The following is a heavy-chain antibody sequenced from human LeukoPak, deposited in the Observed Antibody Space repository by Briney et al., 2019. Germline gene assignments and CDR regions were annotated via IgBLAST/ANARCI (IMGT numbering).Heavy chain of an antibody. CDR2: IYYSGST. D-gene: IGHD3-16*02. J-gene: IGHJ4*02. CDR3: ARASYDYVWGSYRFVY. CDR1: GGSISSYY. V-gene: IGHV4-59*01. Sequence: SETLSLTCTVSGGSISSYYWSWIRQPPGKGLEWIGHIYYSGSTNYNPSLKSRVTISVDTSKNQFSLKLSSVTAADTAVYYCARASYDYVWGSYRFVYWGQGTLVTVSS.